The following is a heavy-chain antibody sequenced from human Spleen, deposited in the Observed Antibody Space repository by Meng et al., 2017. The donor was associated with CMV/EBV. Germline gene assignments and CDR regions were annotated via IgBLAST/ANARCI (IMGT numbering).Heavy chain of an antibody. CDR1: GFAFSSFA. J-gene: IGHJ4*02. D-gene: IGHD2-2*01. CDR2: ISYDGNKK. CDR3: ASSAYCTLTSCSPFYY. Sequence: GGSLGLSCEAFGFAFSSFAMHWVRQAPGKGLEWVAVISYDGNKKYYADSVKGRFTISRDNSETTLYLQLNSLRSDDTALYYCASSAYCTLTSCSPFYYWGQGTLVTVSS. V-gene: IGHV3-30-3*01.